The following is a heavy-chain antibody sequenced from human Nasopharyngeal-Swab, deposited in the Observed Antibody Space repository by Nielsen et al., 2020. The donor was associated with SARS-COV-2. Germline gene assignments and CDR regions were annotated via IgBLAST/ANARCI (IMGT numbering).Heavy chain of an antibody. CDR2: IIPIFGTA. Sequence: SVKVSCKASGYTFNRYGISWVRQAPGQGLEWMGGIIPIFGTANYAQKFQGRVTITADESTSTAYMELSSLRSEDTAVYYCARGGRNWNDYYYYGMDVWGQGTTVTVSS. CDR3: ARGGRNWNDYYYYGMDV. J-gene: IGHJ6*02. CDR1: GYTFNRYG. D-gene: IGHD1-1*01. V-gene: IGHV1-69*13.